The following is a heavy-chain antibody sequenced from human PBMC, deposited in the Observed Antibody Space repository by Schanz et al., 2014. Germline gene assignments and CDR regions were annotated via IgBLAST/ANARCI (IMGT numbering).Heavy chain of an antibody. CDR1: GFMFSSHW. D-gene: IGHD2-15*01. V-gene: IGHV3-74*02. CDR3: AKTPREYCNYDNCPNWFDS. CDR2: INSVGSNT. J-gene: IGHJ5*01. Sequence: VQLVESGGGVVQPGRSLRLSCAASGFMFSSHWMHWVRQDPGKGLVWVARINSVGSNTDYADSVTGRFTISRDNSKNTLYLQMNSLRPEDTAVYYCAKTPREYCNYDNCPNWFDSWGQGTLVTASS.